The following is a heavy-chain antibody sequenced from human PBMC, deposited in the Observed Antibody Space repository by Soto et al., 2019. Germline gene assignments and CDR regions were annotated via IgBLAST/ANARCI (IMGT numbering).Heavy chain of an antibody. Sequence: QVQLVESGGGVVQPGRSLRLSCAASGFTFRNYAMHWVRQAPGKGLECVAVISYDGGNKFYRDYVKGRFTISIDNSKNTLYVQINSLRYEDTAVYYCARGDREDIAVVIGVRPGEYGVDVWGQGTTVTVSS. D-gene: IGHD2-15*01. CDR1: GFTFRNYA. CDR2: ISYDGGNK. J-gene: IGHJ6*02. CDR3: ARGDREDIAVVIGVRPGEYGVDV. V-gene: IGHV3-30-3*01.